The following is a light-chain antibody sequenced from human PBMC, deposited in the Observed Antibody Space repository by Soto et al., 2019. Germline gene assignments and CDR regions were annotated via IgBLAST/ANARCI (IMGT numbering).Light chain of an antibody. V-gene: IGKV3-15*01. CDR2: DAS. CDR1: QSVSSK. CDR3: QRYNNWHLT. Sequence: EIVMTQSPATLSVSPGERATLSCRASQSVSSKLAWYQQRPGQAPRLLIYDASTRATGIPARFSGSGSGTEFTLTISSLQSEDFAVYYCQRYNNWHLTFGGGTKVEIK. J-gene: IGKJ4*01.